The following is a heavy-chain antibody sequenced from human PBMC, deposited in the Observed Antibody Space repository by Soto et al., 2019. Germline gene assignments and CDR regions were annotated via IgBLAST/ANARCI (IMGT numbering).Heavy chain of an antibody. CDR3: ASGGVDYSSYYYYGMDV. Sequence: ETLSLRCAVSGSSRSSGGCWGWIRQPPGKGLEWIGSIYHSGSTYYNPSLKSRVTISVHTSKNQFSLRRSSVTAADPDMNNCASGGVDYSSYYYYGMDVWGQGTTVTVSS. CDR1: GSSRSSGGC. V-gene: IGHV4-38-2*01. D-gene: IGHD5-12*01. CDR2: IYHSGST. J-gene: IGHJ6*02.